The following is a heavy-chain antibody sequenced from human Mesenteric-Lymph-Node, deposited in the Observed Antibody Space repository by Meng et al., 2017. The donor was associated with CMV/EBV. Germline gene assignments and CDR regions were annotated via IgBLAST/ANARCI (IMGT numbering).Heavy chain of an antibody. V-gene: IGHV1-69*05. J-gene: IGHJ5*02. D-gene: IGHD1-7*01. CDR3: ARDSGLELNWFDP. Sequence: SVKVSCKASGYTFTGYYMHWVRQAPGQGLEWMGGIIPIFGTANYAQKFQGRVTITTDESTSTAYMELSSLRSEDTAVYYCARDSGLELNWFDPWGQGTLVTV. CDR1: GYTFTGYY. CDR2: IIPIFGTA.